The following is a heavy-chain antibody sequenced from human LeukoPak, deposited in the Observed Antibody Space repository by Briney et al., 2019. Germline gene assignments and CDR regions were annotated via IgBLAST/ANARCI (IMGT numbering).Heavy chain of an antibody. J-gene: IGHJ4*02. V-gene: IGHV3-30*04. CDR3: AKDGGLWVSAHWGDS. CDR1: GFTFSSYV. CDR2: ISYDGSNK. Sequence: GGSLRLSCAASGFTFSSYVMHWVRQAPGKGLEWVAVISYDGSNKYYADSVKGRFTISRDNSKNTLFLQMNSLRAEDTAVYYCAKDGGLWVSAHWGDSWGRGTLVTVSS. D-gene: IGHD7-27*01.